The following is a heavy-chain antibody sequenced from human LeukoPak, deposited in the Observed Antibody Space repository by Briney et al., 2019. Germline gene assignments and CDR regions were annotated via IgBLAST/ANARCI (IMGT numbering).Heavy chain of an antibody. D-gene: IGHD1-26*01. CDR3: AREIRGSFDY. V-gene: IGHV3-33*01. J-gene: IGHJ4*02. CDR1: GFTFSSYG. Sequence: GGSLRLSCAASGFTFSSYGMHWVRQAPGKGLGWVAVIWYDGSNKYYADSVKGRFTISRDNSKNTLYLQMNSLRAEDTAVYYCAREIRGSFDYWGQGTLVTVSS. CDR2: IWYDGSNK.